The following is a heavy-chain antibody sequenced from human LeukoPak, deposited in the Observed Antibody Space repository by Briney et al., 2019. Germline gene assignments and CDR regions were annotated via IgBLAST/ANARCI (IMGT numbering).Heavy chain of an antibody. CDR1: GGSITSSSYY. Sequence: SETLSLTCTVSGGSITSSSYYWGWIRQPPGKGPEWIGSIYYSGSTNYNPSLKSRVTISLDTSKNQFSLKLSPVTAADTAVYYCARCRDSSGYYYMDVWGKGTTVTVSS. V-gene: IGHV4-39*07. CDR3: ARCRDSSGYYYMDV. CDR2: IYYSGST. D-gene: IGHD2-21*01. J-gene: IGHJ6*03.